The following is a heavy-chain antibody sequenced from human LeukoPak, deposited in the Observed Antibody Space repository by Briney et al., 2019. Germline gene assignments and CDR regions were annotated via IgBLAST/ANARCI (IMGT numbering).Heavy chain of an antibody. V-gene: IGHV3-23*01. Sequence: PGGSLRLSCAASGFTFSTYPMNWVRQAPGKGLEWVSTIGGGGDTYYADSVKGRFTISRDNSKNTLYLQMNSLRAEDTAIYYFAKYLNVGSSRWFDPWGQGTLVTVSS. J-gene: IGHJ5*02. D-gene: IGHD2-15*01. CDR2: IGGGGDT. CDR1: GFTFSTYP. CDR3: AKYLNVGSSRWFDP.